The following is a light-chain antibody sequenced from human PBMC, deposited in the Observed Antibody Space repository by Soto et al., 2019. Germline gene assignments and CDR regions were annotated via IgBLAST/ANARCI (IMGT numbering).Light chain of an antibody. CDR1: QSVSSY. J-gene: IGKJ3*01. CDR2: DAS. Sequence: EIVLTQSPATLSLSPGERATLSCRASQSVSSYLAEYQQKPGQAPRLLIYDASNRATGSPARFSGSGSGTDFTLTISSLEPEDFAVYYCQQRSNWPPLFTFGPGTKVDIK. V-gene: IGKV3-11*01. CDR3: QQRSNWPPLFT.